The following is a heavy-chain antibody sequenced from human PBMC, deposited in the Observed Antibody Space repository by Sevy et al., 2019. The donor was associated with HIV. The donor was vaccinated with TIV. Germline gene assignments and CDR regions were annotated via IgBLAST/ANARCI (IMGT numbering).Heavy chain of an antibody. V-gene: IGHV3-7*01. D-gene: IGHD6-13*01. CDR2: IYQGGSEK. CDR3: ARALAAAASS. J-gene: IGHJ5*02. Sequence: GGSLRLSCAASGFTFSAYWMHWVRQAPGKGLEWVANIYQGGSEKYYVDSVKGRFTISRDNAKNSLFLQMNSLRAQDTAVYYCARALAAAASSWGQGALVTVSS. CDR1: GFTFSAYW.